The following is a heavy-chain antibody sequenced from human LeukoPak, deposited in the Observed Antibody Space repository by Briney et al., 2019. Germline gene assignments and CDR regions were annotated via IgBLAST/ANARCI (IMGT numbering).Heavy chain of an antibody. D-gene: IGHD1-26*01. CDR2: ISGSGGST. CDR3: AKDPSVGGTAEYFQH. Sequence: GGSLRLSCAASGFTFSSYAMTWVRQAPGEGLEWVAAISGSGGSTYYADSVKGRFTISRDNSKNTLYLQMNSLRAEDTAIYYCAKDPSVGGTAEYFQHWGPGTLVTVSS. J-gene: IGHJ1*01. CDR1: GFTFSSYA. V-gene: IGHV3-23*01.